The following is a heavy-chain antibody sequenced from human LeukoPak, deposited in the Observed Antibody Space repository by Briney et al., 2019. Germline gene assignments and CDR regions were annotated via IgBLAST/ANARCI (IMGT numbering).Heavy chain of an antibody. Sequence: SEPLSLTCAVYGGSFSGYYWSWIRQPPGKGLEWIGEINHSGSTNYNPSLKSRVTISVDTSKNQFSLKLSSVTAADTAVYYCARLRGRNRRSLASPDYWGQGTLVTVSS. CDR1: GGSFSGYY. V-gene: IGHV4-34*01. CDR3: ARLRGRNRRSLASPDY. CDR2: INHSGST. D-gene: IGHD3-10*01. J-gene: IGHJ4*02.